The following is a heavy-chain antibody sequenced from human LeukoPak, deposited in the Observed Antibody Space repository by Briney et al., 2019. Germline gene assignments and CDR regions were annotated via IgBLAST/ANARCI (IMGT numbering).Heavy chain of an antibody. CDR2: IYYSGTT. V-gene: IGHV4-59*01. J-gene: IGHJ4*02. D-gene: IGHD6-13*01. Sequence: EPSETLSLTCTVSGGSISSYYWSWIRQPPGKGLEWIGYIYYSGTTNYNPSLKSRVTISVDTSENQFSLKLSSVTAADTAVYYCARGVYIAAAQYGYWGQGTLVTVSS. CDR1: GGSISSYY. CDR3: ARGVYIAAAQYGY.